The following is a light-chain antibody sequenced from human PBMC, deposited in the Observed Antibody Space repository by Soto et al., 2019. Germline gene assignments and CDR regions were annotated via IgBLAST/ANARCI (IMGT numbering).Light chain of an antibody. CDR1: QSVSSTY. J-gene: IGKJ1*01. CDR3: QKYGSLNSTK. Sequence: EIVLTQSPGTLSLSPGERATLSCRASQSVSSTYLAWYQQKPGQAPRLIIYGASSRATGIPDRFSGSGSGTDFPLTISRLEPEDFAVYYCQKYGSLNSTKFGQGTQVAV. CDR2: GAS. V-gene: IGKV3-20*01.